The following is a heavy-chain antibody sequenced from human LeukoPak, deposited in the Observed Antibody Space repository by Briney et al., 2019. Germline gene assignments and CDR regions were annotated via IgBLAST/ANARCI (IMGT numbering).Heavy chain of an antibody. CDR1: GGSISGYY. CDR3: ARGEMATSFDY. Sequence: PSETLSLTCTVSGGSISGYYWSWIRQPPGKGLEWIGYIYYSGSTNYNPSLKSRVTISVDTSKNQFSLKLSSVTAADTAVYYCARGEMATSFDYWGQGTLVTVSS. V-gene: IGHV4-59*01. D-gene: IGHD5-24*01. J-gene: IGHJ4*02. CDR2: IYYSGST.